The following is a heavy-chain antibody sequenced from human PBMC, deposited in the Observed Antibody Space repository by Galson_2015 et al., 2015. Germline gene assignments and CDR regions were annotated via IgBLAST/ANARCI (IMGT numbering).Heavy chain of an antibody. CDR3: ARGWGISMVRGLPYYLDS. J-gene: IGHJ4*02. D-gene: IGHD3-10*01. Sequence: CAISGDSVSSTSATWNWIRQSPSRGLEWLGRTYYKSKYYNDYAVSVRSRIAINPDTSENQFSLQLSSVTPEDTAGYYCARGWGISMVRGLPYYLDSWGQGTLVTVSS. V-gene: IGHV6-1*01. CDR2: TYYKSKYYN. CDR1: GDSVSSTSAT.